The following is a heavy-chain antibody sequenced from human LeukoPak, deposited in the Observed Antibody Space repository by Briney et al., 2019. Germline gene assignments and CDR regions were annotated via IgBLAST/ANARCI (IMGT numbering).Heavy chain of an antibody. J-gene: IGHJ3*02. V-gene: IGHV4-30-4*08. D-gene: IGHD1-26*01. CDR3: ARDLEAIDGSSHDAFAI. CDR2: IYYSGST. Sequence: SQTLSLTCTVSGGSISSGDYYWGWIRQPPGKGLEWIGYIYYSGSTYYNPSLKSRVTISVDTSKNQFSLKLSSVTAADTAVYYCARDLEAIDGSSHDAFAIWGQGTMVTVSS. CDR1: GGSISSGDYY.